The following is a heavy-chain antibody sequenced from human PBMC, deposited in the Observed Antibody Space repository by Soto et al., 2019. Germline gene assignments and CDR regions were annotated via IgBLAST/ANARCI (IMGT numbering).Heavy chain of an antibody. D-gene: IGHD5-18*01. CDR2: ISRSGGST. J-gene: IGHJ4*02. Sequence: EVQLVESGGGLVQPGGSLRLSCAASGFTFSSYAMSWVRQAPGKGLEWVSGISRSGGSTYYADSVKGRFTISRDNSKNTLYLQMNSLRAEDTAVYYCAKAPIRGYSYVGENWGQGTLVTVS. CDR3: AKAPIRGYSYVGEN. V-gene: IGHV3-23*04. CDR1: GFTFSSYA.